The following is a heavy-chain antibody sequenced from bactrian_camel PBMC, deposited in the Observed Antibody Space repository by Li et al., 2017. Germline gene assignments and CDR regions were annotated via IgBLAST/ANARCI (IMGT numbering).Heavy chain of an antibody. CDR3: AFAPGLTLWRGFLDADVHKF. CDR2: IDNDGRTR. D-gene: IGHD4*01. CDR1: GATGSTYS. J-gene: IGHJ4*01. V-gene: IGHV3S31*01. Sequence: EVQLVESGGGLVQPGGSLRISCAASGATGSTYSMSWFRQAPGKEREGVQAIDNDGRTRYGKIASVKGRFTISRDNAKPTMYLQMDNLQPEDTAIYYCAFAPGLTLWRGFLDADVHKFWGRGTQVTVS.